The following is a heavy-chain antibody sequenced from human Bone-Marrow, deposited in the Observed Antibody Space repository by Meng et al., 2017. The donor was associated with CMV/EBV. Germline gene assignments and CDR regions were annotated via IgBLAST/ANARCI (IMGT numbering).Heavy chain of an antibody. J-gene: IGHJ3*02. D-gene: IGHD1-26*01. Sequence: SVTVSCKASGGTFSSYAIGWVRQAPGQGLEWMGGIIPIFGTANYAQKFQGRVTITTDESTSTAYMELSSLRSEDTAVYYCARGRVGATRRAFDIWGQGTMVTVSS. CDR3: ARGRVGATRRAFDI. CDR1: GGTFSSYA. CDR2: IIPIFGTA. V-gene: IGHV1-69*05.